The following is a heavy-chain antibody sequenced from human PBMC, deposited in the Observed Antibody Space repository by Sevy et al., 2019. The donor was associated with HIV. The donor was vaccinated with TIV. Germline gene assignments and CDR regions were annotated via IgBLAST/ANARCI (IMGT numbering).Heavy chain of an antibody. Sequence: GGSLRLSCAASGFTVSSNYMSWVRQAPGKGLEWVSVIYSGGSTYYADPLKGQFTISRGNPKNTLYLQMYSLRAEETAVYYCATRNPYYYDSSGYYYSFNYWGQGTLVTVSS. CDR3: ATRNPYYYDSSGYYYSFNY. CDR2: IYSGGST. D-gene: IGHD3-22*01. V-gene: IGHV3-53*01. J-gene: IGHJ4*02. CDR1: GFTVSSNY.